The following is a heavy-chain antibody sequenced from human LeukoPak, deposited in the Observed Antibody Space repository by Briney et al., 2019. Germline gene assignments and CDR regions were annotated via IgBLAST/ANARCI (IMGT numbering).Heavy chain of an antibody. CDR3: ARDPGYSSGWVFDY. CDR1: GGPISSGDYY. J-gene: IGHJ4*02. CDR2: IYYSGST. D-gene: IGHD6-19*01. Sequence: SETLSLTCTVSGGPISSGDYYWSWIRQPPGKGLEWIGYIYYSGSTYYNPSLKSRVTISVDTSKNQFSLKLSSVTAADTAVYYCARDPGYSSGWVFDYWGQGTLVTVSS. V-gene: IGHV4-30-4*08.